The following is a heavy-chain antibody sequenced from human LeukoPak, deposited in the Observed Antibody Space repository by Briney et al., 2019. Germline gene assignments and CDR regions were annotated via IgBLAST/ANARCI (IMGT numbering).Heavy chain of an antibody. CDR1: GFTFSSNY. CDR2: IYSGGST. J-gene: IGHJ4*02. D-gene: IGHD2-15*01. Sequence: GGSLRLSCAASGFTFSSNYMSWVRQAPGKGLEWVSVIYSGGSTYYADSVKGRFTISRDNSKNTLYLQMNSLRAEDTAVYYCARDRYCSGGSCSHAPDYWGQGTLVTVSS. V-gene: IGHV3-53*01. CDR3: ARDRYCSGGSCSHAPDY.